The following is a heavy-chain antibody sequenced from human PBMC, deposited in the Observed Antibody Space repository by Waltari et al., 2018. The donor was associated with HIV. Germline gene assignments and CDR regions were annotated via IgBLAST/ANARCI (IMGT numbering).Heavy chain of an antibody. V-gene: IGHV4-4*02. Sequence: QVHLQESGPGLVKPSETLSLTCAVSGCSIRTYTWWSWVRQAPGKGLEWIGEMYHSGSTNYNPSLKSRVTISIDKSKNQFSLRLTSVTAADTAMYYCVRVITGDYRSSWFDPWGQGTLVTVSS. CDR3: VRVITGDYRSSWFDP. CDR2: MYHSGST. D-gene: IGHD4-17*01. J-gene: IGHJ5*02. CDR1: GCSIRTYTW.